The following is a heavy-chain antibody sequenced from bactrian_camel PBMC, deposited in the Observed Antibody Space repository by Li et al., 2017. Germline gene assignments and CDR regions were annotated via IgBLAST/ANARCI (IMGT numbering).Heavy chain of an antibody. Sequence: HVQLVESGGGLVQPGGSLRVSCAASGFTVSSYYMSWVRQAPGKGLEWVSTIDTDRDGSSTHYADSVKGRFTTSRDNAKKTVYLQMSSLKPEDTAIYYCNVHCTTVVLGRRQTYDYWGQGTQVTVS. V-gene: IGHV3-2*01. D-gene: IGHD1*01. CDR1: GFTVSSYY. CDR3: NVHCTTVVLGRRQTYDY. J-gene: IGHJ4*01. CDR2: TDRDGSST.